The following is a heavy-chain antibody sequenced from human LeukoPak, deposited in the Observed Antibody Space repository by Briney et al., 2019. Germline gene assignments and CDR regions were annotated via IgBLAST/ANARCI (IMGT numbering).Heavy chain of an antibody. Sequence: NPSETLSLTCTVSGGSISSSSYYWGWIRQPPGKGLEWIGSIYYSGSTYYNPSLKSRVTISVDTSKNQFSLKLSSVTAADTAVYYCARPFKSGGYYYGWDDAFDIWGQGTMVTVSS. CDR2: IYYSGST. D-gene: IGHD3-22*01. V-gene: IGHV4-39*01. J-gene: IGHJ3*02. CDR1: GGSISSSSYY. CDR3: ARPFKSGGYYYGWDDAFDI.